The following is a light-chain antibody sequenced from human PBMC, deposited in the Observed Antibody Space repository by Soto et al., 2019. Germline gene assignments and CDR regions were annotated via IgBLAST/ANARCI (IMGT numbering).Light chain of an antibody. CDR2: EVN. CDR3: SSYTTSTTVV. Sequence: QSVLTQPASVFGSPGQSITFSCTGTSSDVGGYNFVSWYQQHPGKAPKLMIYEVNSRPSGVSNRFSGSKSGNTASLTISGLQPEDEADYYCSSYTTSTTVVFGTGTKVTVL. J-gene: IGLJ1*01. CDR1: SSDVGGYNF. V-gene: IGLV2-14*03.